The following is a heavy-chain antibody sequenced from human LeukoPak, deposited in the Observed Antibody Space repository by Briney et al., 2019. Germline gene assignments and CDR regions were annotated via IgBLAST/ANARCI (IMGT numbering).Heavy chain of an antibody. J-gene: IGHJ4*02. CDR2: IKQDGSEK. CDR1: GFTFNNYW. CDR3: ARDYDFWSGYLDY. Sequence: GGSLRLSCAVSGFTFNNYWMSWVRQAPGKGLEWVANIKQDGSEKYYVDSVKGRFSISRDNAKNSLYLQMNSLRAEDTAVYYCARDYDFWSGYLDYWGQGTLVTVSS. V-gene: IGHV3-7*05. D-gene: IGHD3-3*01.